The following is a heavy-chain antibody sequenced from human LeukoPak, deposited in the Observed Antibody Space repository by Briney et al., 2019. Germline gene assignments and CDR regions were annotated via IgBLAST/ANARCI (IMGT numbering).Heavy chain of an antibody. CDR2: IYNGGST. Sequence: PGGSLRLSCAASGFTVSSNYMSWVRQAPGKGLEWVSVIYNGGSTDYADSVKGRFTISRDNSKNTLYLQMNSLRAEDTAVYYCARVWGSYRFTFDFWGQGTLVTASS. CDR3: ARVWGSYRFTFDF. J-gene: IGHJ4*02. CDR1: GFTVSSNY. D-gene: IGHD3-16*02. V-gene: IGHV3-53*01.